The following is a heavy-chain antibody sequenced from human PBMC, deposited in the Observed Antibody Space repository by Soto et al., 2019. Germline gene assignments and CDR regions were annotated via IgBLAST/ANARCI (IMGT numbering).Heavy chain of an antibody. D-gene: IGHD6-6*01. Sequence: EVQLVESGGGLVQPGGSLRLSCVASGFTFSSYWMHWVRQAPGKGLVWVSSISNDGSSTSYADPVKGRFTISRDNAKNTLYLQMNSLRAEDTAVYYCARLPNKGSQNGGQGTLVIVSP. CDR3: ARLPNKGSQN. CDR2: ISNDGSST. V-gene: IGHV3-74*01. J-gene: IGHJ1*01. CDR1: GFTFSSYW.